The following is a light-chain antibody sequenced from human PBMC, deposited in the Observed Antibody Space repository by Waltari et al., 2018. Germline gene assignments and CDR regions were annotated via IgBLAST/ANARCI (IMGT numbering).Light chain of an antibody. J-gene: IGKJ1*01. Sequence: EIVMTQSQLSLVVSPGEPSSISCRSSQSLLHSNGFHYLDWYLQKPGQSPQLLIYLGSNRASGVPDRFSGSGSGTDFTLKISRVEAEDVGVYYCMQTLQTWTFGQGTKVEI. CDR2: LGS. CDR3: MQTLQTWT. CDR1: QSLLHSNGFHY. V-gene: IGKV2-28*01.